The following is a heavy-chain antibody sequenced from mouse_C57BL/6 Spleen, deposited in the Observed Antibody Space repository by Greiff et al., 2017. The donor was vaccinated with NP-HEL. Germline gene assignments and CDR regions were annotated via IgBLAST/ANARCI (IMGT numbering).Heavy chain of an antibody. CDR2: ISSGGDYI. CDR1: GFTFSSYA. V-gene: IGHV5-9-1*02. Sequence: EVKLVESGAGLVKPGGSLKLSCAASGFTFSSYAMSWVRQTPEKRLEWVAYISSGGDYIYYADTVKGRFTISRDNARNTLYLQMSSLKSEDTAMYYCTRASPLFDYWGQGTTLTVSS. CDR3: TRASPLFDY. J-gene: IGHJ2*01.